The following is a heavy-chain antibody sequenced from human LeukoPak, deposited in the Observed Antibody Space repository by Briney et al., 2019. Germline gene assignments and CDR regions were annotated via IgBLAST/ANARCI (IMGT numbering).Heavy chain of an antibody. Sequence: GGSLRLSCAASGFTFSSYGMHWVRQAPGKGLEGVAVISYDGSNKYYADSVKGRFTISRGNSKNTLYLQMNSLRAEDTAVYYCAKDRSGSYYRYFQHWGQGTLVTVSS. J-gene: IGHJ1*01. V-gene: IGHV3-30*18. CDR3: AKDRSGSYYRYFQH. CDR2: ISYDGSNK. D-gene: IGHD1-26*01. CDR1: GFTFSSYG.